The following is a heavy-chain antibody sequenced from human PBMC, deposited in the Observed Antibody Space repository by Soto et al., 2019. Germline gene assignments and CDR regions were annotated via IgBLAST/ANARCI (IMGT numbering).Heavy chain of an antibody. CDR2: ISYDGSNK. J-gene: IGHJ4*02. CDR1: GFTFSSYA. Sequence: GGSLRLSCAASGFTFSSYAMHWVRQAPGKGPEWVAVISYDGSNKYYADSVKGRFTISRDNSKNTLYLQMNSLRAEDTAVYYCARDKIDYYDSSGYPSPLDYWGQGTLVTVSS. CDR3: ARDKIDYYDSSGYPSPLDY. V-gene: IGHV3-30-3*01. D-gene: IGHD3-22*01.